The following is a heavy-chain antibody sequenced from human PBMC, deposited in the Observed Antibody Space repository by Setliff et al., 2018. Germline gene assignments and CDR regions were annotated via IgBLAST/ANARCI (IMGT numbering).Heavy chain of an antibody. CDR1: GFTFSTYA. V-gene: IGHV3-23*01. Sequence: GGSLRLSCAASGFTFSTYAMSWVRQAPGKGLEWVSTISGTSGSTYYADAVKGRLTISRDNSKNTLYLQMNSLRADDTAVYYCAKTAHYYESSGYYYDPYFYYMDVWGKGTTVTVSS. D-gene: IGHD3-22*01. CDR3: AKTAHYYESSGYYYDPYFYYMDV. CDR2: ISGTSGST. J-gene: IGHJ6*03.